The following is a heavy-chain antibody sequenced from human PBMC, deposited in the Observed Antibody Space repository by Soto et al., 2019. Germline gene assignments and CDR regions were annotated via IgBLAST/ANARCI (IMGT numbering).Heavy chain of an antibody. CDR3: AKFYGGSGRQSFDY. D-gene: IGHD6-19*01. CDR2: ISGSGGST. CDR1: GFTFSSYA. J-gene: IGHJ4*02. V-gene: IGHV3-23*01. Sequence: LRLSCAASGFTFSSYAMSWVLQAPGKGLEWVSAISGSGGSTYYADSVKGRFTISGDNSKNTLYLQMNSLRAEDTAVYYCAKFYGGSGRQSFDYWGQGTLVTVSS.